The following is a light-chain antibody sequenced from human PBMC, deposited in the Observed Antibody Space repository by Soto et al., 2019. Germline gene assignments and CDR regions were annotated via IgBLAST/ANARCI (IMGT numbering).Light chain of an antibody. Sequence: DIQLTQSPSFLSASVGDRVTITCRASQGISSYLAWYQQKPGKAPKLLIYAASTLQSVVPSRFSGSGSGTEFTLTISSLQPEDFATDYCQQLNSYPPYAFAQGTKLESK. CDR2: AAS. CDR1: QGISSY. J-gene: IGKJ2*01. V-gene: IGKV1-9*01. CDR3: QQLNSYPPYA.